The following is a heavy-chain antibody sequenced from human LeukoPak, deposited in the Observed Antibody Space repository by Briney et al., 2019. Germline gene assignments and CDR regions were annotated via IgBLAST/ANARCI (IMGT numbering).Heavy chain of an antibody. V-gene: IGHV3-23*01. J-gene: IGHJ6*03. Sequence: GGSLRLSCAASGFNFGSYSMTWVRQAPGKGLEWVSAISGSGGCTYYADSVKGRFTISRDNSKNTLYLQMNSLRAEGTAVYYCAKGGFGYSYGYIYYYYYMDVWGKGTTVTISS. CDR2: ISGSGGCT. CDR1: GFNFGSYS. D-gene: IGHD5-18*01. CDR3: AKGGFGYSYGYIYYYYYMDV.